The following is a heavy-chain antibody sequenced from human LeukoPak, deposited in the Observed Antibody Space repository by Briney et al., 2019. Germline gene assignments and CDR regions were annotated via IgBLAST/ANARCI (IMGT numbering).Heavy chain of an antibody. CDR1: GGTFSSYA. V-gene: IGHV1-69*06. Sequence: ASVKVSCKASGGTFSSYAISWVRQAPGQGLEWMGGIIPIFGTANYAQKFQGGVTITADKSTSTAYMELSSLRSEDTAVYYCVRYSYGNDYFDYWGQGTLVTVSS. CDR2: IIPIFGTA. D-gene: IGHD5-18*01. J-gene: IGHJ4*02. CDR3: VRYSYGNDYFDY.